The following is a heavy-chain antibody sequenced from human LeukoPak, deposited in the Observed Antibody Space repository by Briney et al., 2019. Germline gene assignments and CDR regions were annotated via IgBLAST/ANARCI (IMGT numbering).Heavy chain of an antibody. Sequence: SETLSLTCTVSGGSISSYYWSWIRQPPGKGLEWIGYIYYSGSTNYNPSLKSRVTISVDTSKNQFSLKLNSVTAADTAVYYCARSNYYDSLFFDYWGQGTLVTVSS. CDR2: IYYSGST. J-gene: IGHJ4*02. V-gene: IGHV4-59*01. CDR1: GGSISSYY. D-gene: IGHD3-22*01. CDR3: ARSNYYDSLFFDY.